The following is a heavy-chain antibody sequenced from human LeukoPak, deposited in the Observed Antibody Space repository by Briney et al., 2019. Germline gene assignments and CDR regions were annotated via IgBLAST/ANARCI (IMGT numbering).Heavy chain of an antibody. V-gene: IGHV4-59*01. Sequence: SETLSLTCTVSGGSISGYYWSWVRQPPGKGLEWVAYIYDSGSTKYNPSLKSRVTMSVDTSRNQFSLKLSSVTAADTAVYYCARGGLENGYHSNDGFDIWGQGTMVTVSS. CDR2: IYDSGST. CDR3: ARGGLENGYHSNDGFDI. D-gene: IGHD3-22*01. J-gene: IGHJ3*02. CDR1: GGSISGYY.